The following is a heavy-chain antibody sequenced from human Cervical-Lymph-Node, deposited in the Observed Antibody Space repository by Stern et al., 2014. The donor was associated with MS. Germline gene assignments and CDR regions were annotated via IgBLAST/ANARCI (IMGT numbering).Heavy chain of an antibody. J-gene: IGHJ3*02. CDR3: ARGNYDVLTDNGGHGFDI. Sequence: VQLVESGPGLVKPSQTLSLTCTVSGGSISSGNYYWSWIRQPAGQGLEGIGRIYSSGSTPYNPPLKSRVTISADTSTNQLALRLGSVTAADTAVYYCARGNYDVLTDNGGHGFDIWGQGTMVTVSS. D-gene: IGHD3-9*01. V-gene: IGHV4-61*02. CDR2: IYSSGST. CDR1: GGSISSGNYY.